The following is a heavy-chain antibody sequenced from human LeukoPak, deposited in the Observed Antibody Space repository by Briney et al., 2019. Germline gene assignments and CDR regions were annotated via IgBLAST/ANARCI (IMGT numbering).Heavy chain of an antibody. D-gene: IGHD4-23*01. CDR2: ISSSSSST. CDR1: GFIFSNYE. CDR3: ATNSPGGHYFDY. V-gene: IGHV3-48*03. Sequence: GGSLRLSCAASGFIFSNYEMNWVRQVPGKGLEWVSNISSSSSSTYYADSVKGRFTISRDNAKNSLYLQTNSLRAEDTAVYYCATNSPGGHYFDYWGQEGTRVTVSS. J-gene: IGHJ4*02.